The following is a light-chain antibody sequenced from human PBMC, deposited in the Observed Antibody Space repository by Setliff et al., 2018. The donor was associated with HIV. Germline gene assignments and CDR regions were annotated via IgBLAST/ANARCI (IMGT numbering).Light chain of an antibody. CDR1: SSDVGNYNY. V-gene: IGLV2-11*01. CDR3: CSYADSYTSLYG. CDR2: DVT. Sequence: QSVLTQPRSVSASPGQSVTISCTGTSSDVGNYNYVAWYQQHPGNAPKLMIYDVTKRPSGVPDRFSGSKSGNTASLTISGLQAEDEADYYCCSYADSYTSLYGFGTGTKGTVL. J-gene: IGLJ1*01.